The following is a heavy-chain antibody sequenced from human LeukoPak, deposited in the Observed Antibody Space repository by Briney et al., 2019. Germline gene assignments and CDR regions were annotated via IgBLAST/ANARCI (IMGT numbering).Heavy chain of an antibody. CDR2: MSPNSGNT. D-gene: IGHD4-17*01. Sequence: ASVKVSCKASGYTFISYDINWVRQATGQGLEWMGWMSPNSGNTGYAQKFQGRITMTKSTSISTAYMELSDLESEDTAVYYCARSVTHDAFDIWGQGTLVSVSS. J-gene: IGHJ3*02. CDR1: GYTFISYD. V-gene: IGHV1-8*01. CDR3: ARSVTHDAFDI.